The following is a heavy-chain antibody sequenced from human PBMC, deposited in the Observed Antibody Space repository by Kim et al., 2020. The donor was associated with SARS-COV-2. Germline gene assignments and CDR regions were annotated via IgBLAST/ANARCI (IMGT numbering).Heavy chain of an antibody. CDR2: ISSSNGYT. Sequence: GGSLRLSCAASGFTFSDYYMSWIRQAPGKGLEWLSYISSSNGYTRYADSVKGRFTISRDNAKNSLHLQMNSLRAEDTAMYYCARVSEGGSSWHYFDHWG. CDR1: GFTFSDYY. D-gene: IGHD6-13*01. J-gene: IGHJ4*01. V-gene: IGHV3-11*05. CDR3: ARVSEGGSSWHYFDH.